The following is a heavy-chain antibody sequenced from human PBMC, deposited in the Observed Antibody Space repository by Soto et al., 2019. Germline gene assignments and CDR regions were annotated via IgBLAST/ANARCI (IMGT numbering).Heavy chain of an antibody. CDR1: GGTFSSYA. Sequence: SVKVSCKASGGTFSSYAISWVRQAPGQGLEWMGGIIPIFGTANYAQKFQGRVTITADESTSTAYMELSSLRSEDTAVYYCVLGYCSSTSCQWFDYWGQGTLVTVSS. CDR3: VLGYCSSTSCQWFDY. V-gene: IGHV1-69*13. D-gene: IGHD2-2*01. J-gene: IGHJ4*02. CDR2: IIPIFGTA.